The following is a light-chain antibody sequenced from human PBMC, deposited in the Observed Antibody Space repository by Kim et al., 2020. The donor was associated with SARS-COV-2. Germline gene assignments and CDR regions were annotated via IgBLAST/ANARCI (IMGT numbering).Light chain of an antibody. J-gene: IGLJ3*02. CDR2: GKN. Sequence: SSELTQDPAVSVALGQTVRITCQGDSLRSYYANWYQQKPGQAPILVICGKNNRPSGIPDRFSGSTSGNTASLTITGAQAEDEADYYCDSRDSSGNHWVFG. CDR1: SLRSYY. CDR3: DSRDSSGNHWV. V-gene: IGLV3-19*01.